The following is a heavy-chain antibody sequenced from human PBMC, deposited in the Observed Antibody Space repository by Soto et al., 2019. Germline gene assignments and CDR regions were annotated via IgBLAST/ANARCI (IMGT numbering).Heavy chain of an antibody. J-gene: IGHJ5*02. CDR1: GYTFTSYD. V-gene: IGHV1-8*01. Sequence: QVQLVQSGAEVKKPGASVKVSCKASGYTFTSYDINWVRQATGQGLEWMGWMNPNSGNTGYAQKFQGRVTMTRNNAISTAYMELSSLRSEDPAVYYCASSAQEGNWFDPWGQGTLVTVSS. D-gene: IGHD6-25*01. CDR3: ASSAQEGNWFDP. CDR2: MNPNSGNT.